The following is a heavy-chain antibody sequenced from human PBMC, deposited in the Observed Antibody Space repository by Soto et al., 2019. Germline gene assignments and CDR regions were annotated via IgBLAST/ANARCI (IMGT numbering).Heavy chain of an antibody. Sequence: SQTQSLTSRVAGFSVSSGGCYWSWIRQPPGKGLEWIGYIYYSGSTNYNPSLKSRVTISVDTSKNQFSLKLSSVTAADTAVYYCESVVVPQKPAFDIWGQGTMVTVSS. CDR2: IYYSGST. CDR3: ESVVVPQKPAFDI. D-gene: IGHD2-15*01. CDR1: GFSVSSGGCY. V-gene: IGHV4-61*08. J-gene: IGHJ3*02.